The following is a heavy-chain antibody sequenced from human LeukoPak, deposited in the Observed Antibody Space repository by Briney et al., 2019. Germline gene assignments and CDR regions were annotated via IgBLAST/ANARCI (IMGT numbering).Heavy chain of an antibody. D-gene: IGHD3-22*01. CDR2: INPNSGGT. CDR1: GYTFTGYY. V-gene: IGHV1-2*02. Sequence: ASVKVSCKASGYTFTGYYMHWVRQAPGQGLEWMGWINPNSGGTNYAQKFQGRVTMTRDTSISTAYMELSRLRSDDTAVYYCARLYYYDSSGYLSWGQGTLVTVSS. J-gene: IGHJ4*02. CDR3: ARLYYYDSSGYLS.